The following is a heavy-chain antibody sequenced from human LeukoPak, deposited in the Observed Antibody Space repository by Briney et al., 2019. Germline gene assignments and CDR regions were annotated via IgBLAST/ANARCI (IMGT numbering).Heavy chain of an antibody. J-gene: IGHJ4*02. V-gene: IGHV4-39*01. CDR1: GGSISSGSYY. Sequence: PETLSLTCTVSGGSISSGSYYWGWIRQPPGKGLEWIGSIYYSGSTYYNPSLKSRVTISVDTSKNQFSLKLSSVTAADTAVYYCARYTAMVTGIDYWGQGTLVTVSS. CDR3: ARYTAMVTGIDY. CDR2: IYYSGST. D-gene: IGHD5-18*01.